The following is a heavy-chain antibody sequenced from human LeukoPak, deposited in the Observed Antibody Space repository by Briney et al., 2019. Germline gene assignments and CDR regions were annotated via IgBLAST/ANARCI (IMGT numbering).Heavy chain of an antibody. CDR3: ASGYSGYDSIDY. V-gene: IGHV4-4*07. D-gene: IGHD5-12*01. CDR2: IYTSGTT. J-gene: IGHJ4*02. CDR1: GGSMSGYY. Sequence: PSETLSLTCTVSGGSMSGYYWSWIRQPAGKGLEWIGRIYTSGTTNYNPALKSRITVSVDTSKNQFSLRLSSVTAADTAVYYCASGYSGYDSIDYWGQGTLVTVSS.